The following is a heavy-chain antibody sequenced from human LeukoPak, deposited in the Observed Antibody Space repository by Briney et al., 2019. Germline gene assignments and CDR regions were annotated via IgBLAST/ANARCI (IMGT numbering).Heavy chain of an antibody. CDR1: GYTVTVYH. CDR3: ARGTSSGYN. D-gene: IGHD6-19*01. Sequence: ASVTVSFKASGYTVTVYHMHWVRQAPGQGLEWMGWINPNSGGTNYAQKFQGRVTMTSDTSINTAYMELSRLRSDDTAVYYCARGTSSGYNWGQGTLVTVSS. CDR2: INPNSGGT. V-gene: IGHV1-2*02. J-gene: IGHJ4*02.